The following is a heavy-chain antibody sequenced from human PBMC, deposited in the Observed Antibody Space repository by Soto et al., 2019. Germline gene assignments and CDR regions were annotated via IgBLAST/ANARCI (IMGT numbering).Heavy chain of an antibody. CDR2: INPIGGST. CDR3: ARGRNTAMVRWFDP. D-gene: IGHD5-18*01. Sequence: ASVKVSCKAFAYTFTSYDMHWLRQAPGQGLEWMGIINPIGGSTSYAQKFQGRVTMTRDTSTSTDYMELSSLRSEDTAVYYCARGRNTAMVRWFDPWGQGTLVTVSS. V-gene: IGHV1-46*01. J-gene: IGHJ5*02. CDR1: AYTFTSYD.